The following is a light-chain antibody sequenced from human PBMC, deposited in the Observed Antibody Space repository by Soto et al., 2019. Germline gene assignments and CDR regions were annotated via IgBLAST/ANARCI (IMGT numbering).Light chain of an antibody. CDR3: QQYSDFFIS. V-gene: IGKV1-5*01. CDR1: QSSSRS. Sequence: DIQMTQSPSTLSASVGDRVTITCRASQSSSRSLAWYQQKPGKAPSLLIYDASSLEGGVPSRFSGSGFRTEFTLAITNLKPADFATYYCQQYSDFFISFGPGTTVDFK. J-gene: IGKJ3*01. CDR2: DAS.